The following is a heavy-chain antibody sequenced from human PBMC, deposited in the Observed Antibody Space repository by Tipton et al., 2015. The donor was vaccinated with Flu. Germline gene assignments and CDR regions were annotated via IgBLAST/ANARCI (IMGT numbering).Heavy chain of an antibody. J-gene: IGHJ6*02. Sequence: TLSLTCTVSGGSFSSGGYYWSWIRQPVGKGLEWIGRIYTSESTNYNPSLKSRVTISVDTSKNQFSLKLSSVTAADTAVYYCARDRYYYYGMDVWGQGTTVTVSS. CDR1: GGSFSSGGYY. V-gene: IGHV4-61*02. CDR3: ARDRYYYYGMDV. CDR2: IYTSEST.